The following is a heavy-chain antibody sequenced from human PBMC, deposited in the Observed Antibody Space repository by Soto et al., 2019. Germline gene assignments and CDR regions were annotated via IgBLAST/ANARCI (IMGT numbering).Heavy chain of an antibody. D-gene: IGHD6-13*01. Sequence: PGGSLRLSCAASGFTFSCYWMHWVRQAPGKGLVWVSRINSDGSSTSYADSVKGRFTISRDNAKNTLYLQMNSLRAEDTAVYYCAXDTGVAAAGYYYYGMDVWGQGTTVTVSS. CDR1: GFTFSCYW. V-gene: IGHV3-74*01. CDR2: INSDGSST. J-gene: IGHJ6*02. CDR3: AXDTGVAAAGYYYYGMDV.